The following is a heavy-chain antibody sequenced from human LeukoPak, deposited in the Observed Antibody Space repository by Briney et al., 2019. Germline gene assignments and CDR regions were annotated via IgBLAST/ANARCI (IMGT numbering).Heavy chain of an antibody. CDR3: ATGRSIRYFDY. V-gene: IGHV4-59*12. J-gene: IGHJ4*02. CDR1: GVSIFSSY. Sequence: PSETLSLTCTVSGVSIFSSYWTWVRQPPGKGLEWIGYVHYSGSTNYSPSLKSRVTMSVDTSKSQFSLKLSSATAADTAVYYCATGRSIRYFDYWGQGTLLTVSS. D-gene: IGHD3-9*01. CDR2: VHYSGST.